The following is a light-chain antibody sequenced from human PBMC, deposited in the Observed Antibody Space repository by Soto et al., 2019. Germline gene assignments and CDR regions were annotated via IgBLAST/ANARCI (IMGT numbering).Light chain of an antibody. J-gene: IGKJ1*01. CDR2: KAS. CDR1: QTISSW. CDR3: QHYNSYSEA. V-gene: IGKV1-5*03. Sequence: DIQMTQSPSSLSASLGHRGTIPRRASQTISSWLAWYQQKPGKAPKLLIYKASTLKSGVPSRFSGSGSGTEFTLTISSLQPDDFATYYCQHYNSYSEAFGQGTTVDIK.